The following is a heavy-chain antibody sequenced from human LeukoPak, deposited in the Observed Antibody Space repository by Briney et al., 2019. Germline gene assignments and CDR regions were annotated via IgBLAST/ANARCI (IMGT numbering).Heavy chain of an antibody. Sequence: PSQTLSLTCTVSGGSISSGDYYWSWIRQPPGKGLEWIGHTHYSGITYYSPSLKSRLTISVDTSKNQFSLKLSSVTAADTAVYHCASARAYSSSWYYFDYWGQGTLVTVSS. CDR3: ASARAYSSSWYYFDY. D-gene: IGHD6-13*01. CDR2: THYSGIT. J-gene: IGHJ4*02. V-gene: IGHV4-30-4*08. CDR1: GGSISSGDYY.